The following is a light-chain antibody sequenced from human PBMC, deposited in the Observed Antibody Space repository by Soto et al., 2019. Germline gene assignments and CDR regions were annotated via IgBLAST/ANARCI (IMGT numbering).Light chain of an antibody. CDR3: QQSYSTPIT. CDR2: DAS. J-gene: IGKJ5*01. Sequence: DIPMTQSPSTLAASVGDRVTITCRASQRINNWLAWYQQKPGRAPNLLIYDASNLQSGVPSKFGGSGSETEFTLTISSLQPEDFATYYCQQSYSTPITFGQGTRLEIK. CDR1: QRINNW. V-gene: IGKV1-5*01.